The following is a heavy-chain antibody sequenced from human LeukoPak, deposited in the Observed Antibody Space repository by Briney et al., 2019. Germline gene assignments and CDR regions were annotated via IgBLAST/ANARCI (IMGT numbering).Heavy chain of an antibody. V-gene: IGHV3-7*03. D-gene: IGHD2-21*02. CDR1: GFTFSSYW. J-gene: IGHJ4*02. CDR2: IKQDGSEK. CDR3: ARAVVVVTIIRADYFDY. Sequence: GGSLRLSCAASGFTFSSYWMSWVRQAPGKGLEWVANIKQDGSEKYYVDSVKGRFTISRDNAKNSLYLQMNRLRAEDTAFYYCARAVVVVTIIRADYFDYWGQGALVTVSS.